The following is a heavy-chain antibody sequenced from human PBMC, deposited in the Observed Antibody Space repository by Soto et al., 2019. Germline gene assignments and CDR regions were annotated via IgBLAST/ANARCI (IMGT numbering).Heavy chain of an antibody. J-gene: IGHJ3*02. V-gene: IGHV3-30*18. D-gene: IGHD1-7*01. CDR1: GFTFSSYG. CDR2: ISYDGSNK. Sequence: GGSLRLSCAASGFTFSSYGMHWVRQAPGKGLEWVAVISYDGSNKYYADSVKGRFTISRDNSKNTLYLQMNSLRAEDTAVYYCAKEYDSWNYVSAFDIWGQGTMVTVSS. CDR3: AKEYDSWNYVSAFDI.